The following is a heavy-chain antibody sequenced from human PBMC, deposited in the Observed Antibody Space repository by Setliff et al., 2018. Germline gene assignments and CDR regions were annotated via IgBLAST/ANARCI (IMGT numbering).Heavy chain of an antibody. Sequence: SETLSLTCTASGDSMSGYYWSWIRQPPGKGLEWIGYIYNIRTPKYNPSLGSRISMSVDTSKSQFSLNLTSVTAADTAVYYCARDQFSSGWYGAPESYFDRWGQGIRVTVSS. J-gene: IGHJ4*02. D-gene: IGHD6-19*01. CDR1: GDSMSGYY. V-gene: IGHV4-59*01. CDR3: ARDQFSSGWYGAPESYFDR. CDR2: IYNIRTP.